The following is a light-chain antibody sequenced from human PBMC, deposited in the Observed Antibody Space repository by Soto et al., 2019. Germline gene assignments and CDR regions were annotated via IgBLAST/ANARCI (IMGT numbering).Light chain of an antibody. Sequence: QSARTQPPSASGSPGQSVTISCTGTSSDVGRYNYVSWYQQHPGKAPKLMLYDVIKRPSGVPGRFSGSKSGNTASLTVSGLQAEDEADYYCSSYADNDNLLFGGGTQLTVL. J-gene: IGLJ2*01. CDR2: DVI. CDR3: SSYADNDNLL. V-gene: IGLV2-8*01. CDR1: SSDVGRYNY.